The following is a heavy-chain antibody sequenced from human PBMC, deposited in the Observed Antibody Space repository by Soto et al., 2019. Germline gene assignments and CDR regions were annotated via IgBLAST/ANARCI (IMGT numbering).Heavy chain of an antibody. D-gene: IGHD3-3*01. J-gene: IGHJ5*02. Sequence: SETLSLTCAVSGYSISSGYYWGWIRQPPGEGLEWIGSIYHSGSTYYNPSLKSRVTISVDTSKNQFSLKLSSVTAADTAVYYCARSWSGYDWGWFDPWGQGXLVTVYS. V-gene: IGHV4-38-2*01. CDR3: ARSWSGYDWGWFDP. CDR2: IYHSGST. CDR1: GYSISSGYY.